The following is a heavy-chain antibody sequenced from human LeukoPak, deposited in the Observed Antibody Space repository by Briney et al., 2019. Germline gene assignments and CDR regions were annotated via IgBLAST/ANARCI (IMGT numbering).Heavy chain of an antibody. CDR3: ARSQYYDFWSGYYTLTPFDY. CDR2: INHSGST. J-gene: IGHJ4*02. V-gene: IGHV4-34*01. D-gene: IGHD3-3*01. Sequence: SSETLSLTCAVYGGSFSGYYWSWIRQPPGKGLEWIGEINHSGSTNYNPSLKSQVTISVDTSKNQFSLKLSSVTAADTAVYYCARSQYYDFWSGYYTLTPFDYWGQGTLVTVSS. CDR1: GGSFSGYY.